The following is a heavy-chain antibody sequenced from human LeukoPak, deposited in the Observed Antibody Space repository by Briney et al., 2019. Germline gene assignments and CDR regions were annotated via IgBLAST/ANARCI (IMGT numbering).Heavy chain of an antibody. CDR1: GDSVSSNSAT. CDR2: TYYRSKWFS. D-gene: IGHD1-26*01. J-gene: IGHJ3*02. Sequence: SQTLSLTCAISGDSVSSNSATWNWIRQSPSRGLEWLGRTYYRSKWFSDYAVSVKSRATFNPDTSKNQLSLQLNSVTPEDTAVYYCARGSGSYYAFDIWGQGTMVTVSS. V-gene: IGHV6-1*01. CDR3: ARGSGSYYAFDI.